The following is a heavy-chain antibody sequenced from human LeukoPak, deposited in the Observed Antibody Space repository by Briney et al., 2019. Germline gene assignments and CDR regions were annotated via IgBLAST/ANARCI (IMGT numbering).Heavy chain of an antibody. CDR3: ATELRESGASSRNAFDI. J-gene: IGHJ3*02. CDR1: GLTFSTYW. D-gene: IGHD2-15*01. CDR2: INIDGSYT. Sequence: PGGALRVSCIASGLTFSTYWMHWVRQAPGKGVVWVSLINIDGSYTDFADSVKGRFTISRDNAQSTLYLQMNSLRVEDTAVYYCATELRESGASSRNAFDIWGQGTVVSVSS. V-gene: IGHV3-74*01.